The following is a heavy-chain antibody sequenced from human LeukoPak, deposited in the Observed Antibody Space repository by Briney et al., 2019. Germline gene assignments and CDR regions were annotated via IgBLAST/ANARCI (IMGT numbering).Heavy chain of an antibody. V-gene: IGHV3-30*02. Sequence: GGSLRLSCAASEFSVGSNYMTWVRQAPGKGLEWVAVIWYDGTNKYYADSVKGRFTISRDNSKNTLDVQMNSLRAEDTAVYYCAKGGGSKLKDAFDIWGQGTVVAVSA. CDR2: IWYDGTNK. J-gene: IGHJ3*02. CDR1: EFSVGSNY. CDR3: AKGGGSKLKDAFDI. D-gene: IGHD5-12*01.